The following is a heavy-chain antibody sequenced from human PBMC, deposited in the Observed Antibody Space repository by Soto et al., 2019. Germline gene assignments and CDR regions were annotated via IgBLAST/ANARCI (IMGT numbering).Heavy chain of an antibody. CDR1: GLTLGSNG. J-gene: IGHJ4*02. V-gene: IGHV3-33*01. Sequence: QVQLVESGGGVVQPGRSLRLSCPAFGLTLGSNGRHWVRQAPGKGREGVAVIGYDGRNKYYADSVKGRFTISRDNSKNTLYLQMNSLRAEDTAVYYCARDYLVVPHRVIDYWGQGTLVTVSS. D-gene: IGHD2-2*01. CDR2: IGYDGRNK. CDR3: ARDYLVVPHRVIDY.